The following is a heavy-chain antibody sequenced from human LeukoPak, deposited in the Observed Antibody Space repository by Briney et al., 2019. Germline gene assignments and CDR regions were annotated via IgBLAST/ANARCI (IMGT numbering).Heavy chain of an antibody. J-gene: IGHJ6*02. Sequence: PSETLSLTCTVSGGSIRSYYWSWIRHSPGRGLGWIAYMFYGGTSSSNPSLQSRVSISVDTSKTQFSLNLTSVTAADTALYYCARSSNSPVTIRGFDVWGQGTTVIVSS. CDR2: MFYGGTS. V-gene: IGHV4-59*08. D-gene: IGHD3-3*01. CDR1: GGSIRSYY. CDR3: ARSSNSPVTIRGFDV.